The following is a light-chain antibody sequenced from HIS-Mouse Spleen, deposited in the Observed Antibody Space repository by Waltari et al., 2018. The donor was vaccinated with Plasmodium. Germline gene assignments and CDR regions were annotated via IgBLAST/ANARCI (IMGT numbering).Light chain of an antibody. J-gene: IGLJ3*02. CDR1: ALPTKS. V-gene: IGLV3-10*01. Sequence: SYELTQPPSVSVSPGQTARITCSGDALPTKSAYWYQQKSGQAPVLVIYEDSKRPSGIPERFSGSSSGTMATLTISGAQVEDEADYYCYSTDSSGNHRVFGGGNKLTVL. CDR3: YSTDSSGNHRV. CDR2: EDS.